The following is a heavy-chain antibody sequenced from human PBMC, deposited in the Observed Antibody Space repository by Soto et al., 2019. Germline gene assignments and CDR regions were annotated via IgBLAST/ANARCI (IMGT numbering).Heavy chain of an antibody. CDR1: GGTFSTYA. Sequence: QVQLVQSGAEVTKPESSVKVSCKAPGGTFSTYAISWVRQAPGQGLEWMGGIIPMFGTANYAQRFQDRVTITADESTNTVYMELSSLRSEDTAVYSCASGIQLWLRRINNGYSGWGQGTLVTVSS. J-gene: IGHJ4*02. V-gene: IGHV1-69*12. D-gene: IGHD5-18*01. CDR2: IIPMFGTA. CDR3: ASGIQLWLRRINNGYSG.